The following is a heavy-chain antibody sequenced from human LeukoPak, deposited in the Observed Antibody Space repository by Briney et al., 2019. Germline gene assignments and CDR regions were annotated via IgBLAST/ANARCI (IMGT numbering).Heavy chain of an antibody. D-gene: IGHD1-26*01. CDR2: IYYSGST. CDR1: GGSISSSSYY. V-gene: IGHV4-39*01. CDR3: ATKLGGYYFDY. J-gene: IGHJ4*02. Sequence: SETLSLTCTVSGGSISSSSYYWGWIRQPPGKGLEWIGSIYYSGSTYYNPSLKSRVTISVDTSKNQFSLKLSSVTAADTAVYYCATKLGGYYFDYWGQGTLVTVSS.